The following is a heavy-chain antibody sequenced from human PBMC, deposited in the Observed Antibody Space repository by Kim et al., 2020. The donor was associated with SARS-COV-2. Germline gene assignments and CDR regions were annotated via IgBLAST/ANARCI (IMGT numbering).Heavy chain of an antibody. CDR3: AKDSPYYYYGMDV. V-gene: IGHV3-30*02. J-gene: IGHJ6*02. Sequence: GKGRLTISRDNSKNTLYLQMNSLRAEDTAVYYCAKDSPYYYYGMDVWGQGTTVTVSS.